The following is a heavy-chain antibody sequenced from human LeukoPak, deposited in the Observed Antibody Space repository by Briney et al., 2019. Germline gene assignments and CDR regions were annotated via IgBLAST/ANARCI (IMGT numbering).Heavy chain of an antibody. J-gene: IGHJ5*02. D-gene: IGHD1-26*01. CDR2: ISGSGVST. V-gene: IGHV3-23*01. CDR1: GITFSSYA. Sequence: GGSLRLSCAASGITFSSYAMSWVRQAPGKGLEWVSAISGSGVSTYDADSVKGRFTFSRDNSKNTLSLQMNSLRAEDTAVYYCAKASGSSTTNWFDPWGQGTLVTVSS. CDR3: AKASGSSTTNWFDP.